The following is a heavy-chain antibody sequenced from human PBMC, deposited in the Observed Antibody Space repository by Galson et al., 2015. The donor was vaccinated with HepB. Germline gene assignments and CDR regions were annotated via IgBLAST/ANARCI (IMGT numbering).Heavy chain of an antibody. D-gene: IGHD6-19*01. V-gene: IGHV3-30*02. J-gene: IGHJ4*02. CDR1: GFTFSSYS. CDR2: IRYDGSNK. CDR3: ATHIPPLYSSGWYYFDY. Sequence: SLRLSCAASGFTFSSYSMYWVRQAPGKGLEWVAFIRYDGSNKYYADSVKGRFTISRDNSKNTLYLQMNSLRAEDTAVYYCATHIPPLYSSGWYYFDYWGQGTLVTVSS.